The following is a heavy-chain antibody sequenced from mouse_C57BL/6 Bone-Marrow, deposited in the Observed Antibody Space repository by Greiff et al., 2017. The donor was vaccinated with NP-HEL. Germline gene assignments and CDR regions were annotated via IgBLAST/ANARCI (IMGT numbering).Heavy chain of an antibody. CDR3: ARDYYGSSSYYFGY. CDR1: GYTFTDYY. J-gene: IGHJ2*01. V-gene: IGHV1-76*01. CDR2: IYPGSGNT. Sequence: QVQLQQSGAELVRPGASVKLSCKASGYTFTDYYINWVKQRPGQGLEWIARIYPGSGNTYYNEKFKGKATLTAEKSSSTAYMQLSSLTSEDSAVYFCARDYYGSSSYYFGYWGQGTTLTVSS. D-gene: IGHD1-1*01.